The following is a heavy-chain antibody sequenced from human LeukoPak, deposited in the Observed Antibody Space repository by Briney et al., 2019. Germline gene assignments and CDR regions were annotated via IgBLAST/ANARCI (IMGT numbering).Heavy chain of an antibody. CDR3: AKDLLEYYYGSGD. Sequence: GGSLRLSCAASGFTFSSYAMNWVRQAPGKGLEWVSAITGSGGRTYYADSVKGRFTISRDNSKNTLYLQMNSLRAEDTAVYYCAKDLLEYYYGSGDWGQGTLVTVSS. D-gene: IGHD3-10*01. CDR2: ITGSGGRT. V-gene: IGHV3-23*01. CDR1: GFTFSSYA. J-gene: IGHJ4*02.